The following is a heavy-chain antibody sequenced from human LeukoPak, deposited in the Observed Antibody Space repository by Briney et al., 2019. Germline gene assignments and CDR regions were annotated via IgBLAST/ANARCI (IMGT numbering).Heavy chain of an antibody. CDR3: AREGDILTGYYPFDY. CDR1: GFTFSSYA. D-gene: IGHD3-9*01. J-gene: IGHJ4*02. Sequence: GGSLRLSCAASGFTFSSYAMHWVRQAPGKGLGWVAIISYDGSNKYYADSVKGRFTISRDNSKNTLFLQMNSLRAEDTAVYFCAREGDILTGYYPFDYWGQGTLVTVSS. V-gene: IGHV3-30*04. CDR2: ISYDGSNK.